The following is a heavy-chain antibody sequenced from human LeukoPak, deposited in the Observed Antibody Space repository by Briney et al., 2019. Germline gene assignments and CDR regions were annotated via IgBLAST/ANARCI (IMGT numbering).Heavy chain of an antibody. V-gene: IGHV4-59*01. J-gene: IGHJ4*02. CDR3: RRGGSWPDY. CDR1: GDSMSRYY. CDR2: IYTGTT. Sequence: SETLSLTCTVSGDSMSRYYWNWIRQSPGKGLEWIGYIYTGTTNYNPSLKSRVTISVDTSKNQVSLKIVSVTAADTAVCYCRRGGSWPDYWGQGTLVTVSS.